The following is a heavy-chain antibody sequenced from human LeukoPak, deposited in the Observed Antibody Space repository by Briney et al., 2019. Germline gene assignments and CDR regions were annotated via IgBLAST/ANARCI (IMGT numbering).Heavy chain of an antibody. CDR1: GGSISSYY. V-gene: IGHV4-59*01. J-gene: IGHJ5*02. Sequence: SETLSLTCSVSGGSISSYYWSWIRQPPGKGLEWIGYIHYSGSTNYNPSLKSRVTISVDTSKNQFYLKLSSVTAADTAMYYCARRLTGTTGWFDPWGQGTPVTVSS. CDR3: ARRLTGTTGWFDP. CDR2: IHYSGST. D-gene: IGHD1-20*01.